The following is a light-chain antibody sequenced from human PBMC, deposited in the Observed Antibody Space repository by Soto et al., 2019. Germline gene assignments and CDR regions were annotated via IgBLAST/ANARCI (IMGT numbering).Light chain of an antibody. J-gene: IGKJ4*01. Sequence: EIVMTQSPATLSVSPGERATLSCRASQSVSTKLAWYQQKPGQATRLLIDDASARATGIPARFSGSGSGTQFTLTISSLQSEDFAVYYCQQYNNWPLTFGGGTKVEIK. CDR2: DAS. CDR3: QQYNNWPLT. CDR1: QSVSTK. V-gene: IGKV3-15*01.